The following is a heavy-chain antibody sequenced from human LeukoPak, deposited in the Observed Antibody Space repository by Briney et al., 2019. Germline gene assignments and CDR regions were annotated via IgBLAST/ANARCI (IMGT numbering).Heavy chain of an antibody. V-gene: IGHV3-30*02. CDR1: GFTFSNYA. CDR3: AKDTRGDYGWDFDY. J-gene: IGHJ4*02. CDR2: IRYDGSNK. Sequence: SGGSLRLSCAASGFTFSNYAMHWVRQAPGKGLEWVAFIRYDGSNKYYADSVKGRFTISRDNSKNTLYLQMNSLRAEDVTVYYCAKDTRGDYGWDFDYWGQGTLVTVSS. D-gene: IGHD3-10*01.